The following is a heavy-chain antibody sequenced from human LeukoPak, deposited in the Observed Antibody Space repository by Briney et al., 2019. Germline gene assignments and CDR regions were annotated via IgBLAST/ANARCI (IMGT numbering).Heavy chain of an antibody. Sequence: GGSLRLSCAASGFTFSSYSMNWVRQAPGKGLEWVSSISSSSSYIYYADSVKGRFTVSRDNAKNTLYLQMNSLRAEDTAVYYCARVGGSSDFDYWGQGTLVTVSS. CDR1: GFTFSSYS. CDR3: ARVGGSSDFDY. V-gene: IGHV3-21*01. D-gene: IGHD3-10*01. J-gene: IGHJ4*02. CDR2: ISSSSSYI.